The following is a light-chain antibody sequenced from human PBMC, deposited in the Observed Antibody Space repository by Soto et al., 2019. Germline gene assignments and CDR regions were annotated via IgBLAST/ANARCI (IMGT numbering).Light chain of an antibody. J-gene: IGLJ1*01. CDR3: FSYTTSSAPYV. Sequence: QSVLTQPRSVSGSPGQSVTISCTGTSSDVGGYNYVSWYQQHPGKAPKLMIYDVSKRPSGVPDRFSGSKSGNTASLTISGLQAEDEAAYYCFSYTTSSAPYVFGTGTKVTVL. V-gene: IGLV2-11*01. CDR2: DVS. CDR1: SSDVGGYNY.